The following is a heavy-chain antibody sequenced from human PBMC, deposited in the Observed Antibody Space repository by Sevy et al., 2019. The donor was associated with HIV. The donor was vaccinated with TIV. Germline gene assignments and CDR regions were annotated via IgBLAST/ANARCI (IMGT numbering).Heavy chain of an antibody. J-gene: IGHJ4*02. V-gene: IGHV4-30-4*01. CDR1: GGSISSGDYY. CDR3: AREGRWELTTYFDY. D-gene: IGHD1-26*01. CDR2: TYYSGST. Sequence: SETLSLTCTVSGGSISSGDYYWSWIRQPPGKGLEWIGYTYYSGSTYYNPSLKSRVTISVDTSKNQFSLKLSSVTAADTAVYYCAREGRWELTTYFDYWGQGTLVTVSS.